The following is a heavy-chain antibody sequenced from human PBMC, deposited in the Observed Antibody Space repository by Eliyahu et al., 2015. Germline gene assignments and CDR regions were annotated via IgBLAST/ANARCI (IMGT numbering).Heavy chain of an antibody. J-gene: IGHJ3*02. CDR3: ARDRGPGPDAFDI. CDR2: VYSAGST. Sequence: QLQLQESGPGLVKPSETLSLTCXVSGXSXSNTVFYWAXXRQPPGKGLEWIGSVYSAGSTFYNPSLKSRVTMSADTSKNQFSLRLSSVTAEDTAVYYCARDRGPGPDAFDIWGQGTMVTVSS. D-gene: IGHD3-10*01. CDR1: GXSXSNTVFY. V-gene: IGHV4-39*07.